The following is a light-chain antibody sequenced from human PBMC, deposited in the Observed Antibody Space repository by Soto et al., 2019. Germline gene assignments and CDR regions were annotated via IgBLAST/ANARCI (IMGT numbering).Light chain of an antibody. J-gene: IGKJ5*01. V-gene: IGKV3-11*01. Sequence: EIVLTQSPATLSLSPGERATLSCRASQSVSSYLAWYQQKPVQAPRLLIYDASNRATGIPARFSGSGSGTDFTLTINSLEPEDFAVYYCQQRSNWPSITFGQGTRLEIK. CDR1: QSVSSY. CDR3: QQRSNWPSIT. CDR2: DAS.